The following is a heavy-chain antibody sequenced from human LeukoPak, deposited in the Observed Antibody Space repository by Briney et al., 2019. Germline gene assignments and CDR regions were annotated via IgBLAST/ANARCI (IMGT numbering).Heavy chain of an antibody. CDR2: IYYSGST. Sequence: PSETLSLTCTVSGGSISSSSYYWGWIRQPPGKGLEWIGSIYYSGSTYYNPSLKSRVTISVDTSKNQFSLKLSSVTAADTAVYYCARHDEDTAMVTPWWFDPWGQGTLVTVSS. D-gene: IGHD5-18*01. CDR1: GGSISSSSYY. J-gene: IGHJ5*02. V-gene: IGHV4-39*01. CDR3: ARHDEDTAMVTPWWFDP.